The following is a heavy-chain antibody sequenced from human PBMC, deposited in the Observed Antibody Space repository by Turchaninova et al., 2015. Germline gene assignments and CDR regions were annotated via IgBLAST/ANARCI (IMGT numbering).Heavy chain of an antibody. J-gene: IGHJ3*02. Sequence: QVQLQQWGAGLLQPSETLSLTSAVDGGSCSGYYWTWVRQPPGKGLEWIGEISHSGTTNYNPSLKSRVTISGDTSKNQFSLKLNSVTAADTAVYYCARKLTGGVGGFDIWGQGTMVTVSS. V-gene: IGHV4-34*01. D-gene: IGHD7-27*01. CDR1: GGSCSGYY. CDR3: ARKLTGGVGGFDI. CDR2: ISHSGTT.